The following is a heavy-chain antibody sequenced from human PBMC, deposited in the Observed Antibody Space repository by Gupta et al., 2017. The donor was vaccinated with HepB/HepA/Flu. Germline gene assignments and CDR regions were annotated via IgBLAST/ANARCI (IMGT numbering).Heavy chain of an antibody. Sequence: EVEVLESGGGLGQPGVSLRLSCEASGFTFSNYAVRWLRQAPGKGLEWVSSITDSGGGTTYADSVKGRFTISRDNSKNTLFLQMNGLRAEDTAVYFCARAPGYYFDFWGQGILVTVSS. CDR1: GFTFSNYA. CDR2: ITDSGGGT. D-gene: IGHD7-27*01. CDR3: ARAPGYYFDF. V-gene: IGHV3-23*01. J-gene: IGHJ4*02.